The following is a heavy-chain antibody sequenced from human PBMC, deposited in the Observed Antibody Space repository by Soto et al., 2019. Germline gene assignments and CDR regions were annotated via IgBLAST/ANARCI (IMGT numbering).Heavy chain of an antibody. CDR2: IYYSGST. J-gene: IGHJ5*02. V-gene: IGHV4-30-4*01. D-gene: IGHD6-13*01. CDR1: GGSISSGDYY. Sequence: SETLSLTCTVSGGSISSGDYYWSWIRQPPGKGLEWIGYIYYSGSTYYNPCLKSRVTISVERSKNQFSLKLSSVTAADTAVFFFSTVQPSSSFSFYPWVQRTLVTVSS. CDR3: STVQPSSSFSFYP.